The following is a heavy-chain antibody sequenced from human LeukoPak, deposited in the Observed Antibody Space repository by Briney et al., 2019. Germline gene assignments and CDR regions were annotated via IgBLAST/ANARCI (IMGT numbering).Heavy chain of an antibody. Sequence: GASVKVSCKASGGTFSSYAISWVRQAPGQGLEWMGRIIPILGIANYAQKFQGRVTITADKSTSTAYMELSSLRSEDTAVYYCAIVVEPTRFDYWGQGTLVTVSS. V-gene: IGHV1-69*04. J-gene: IGHJ4*02. CDR2: IIPILGIA. CDR1: GGTFSSYA. CDR3: AIVVEPTRFDY. D-gene: IGHD2-15*01.